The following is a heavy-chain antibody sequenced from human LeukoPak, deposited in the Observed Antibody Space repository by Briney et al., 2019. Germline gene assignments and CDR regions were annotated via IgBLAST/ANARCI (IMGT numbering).Heavy chain of an antibody. Sequence: GGSLRLSCSFSGLIATSNYMAWVRQAPGKGLQWISFVYGGGNTLHADSVRDRFSISRDNSKSTLYLQMSSLRVEDTAVYYCATGGRSGMAFDFWGQGTLVTVSS. CDR1: GLIATSNY. D-gene: IGHD2-8*01. J-gene: IGHJ4*02. CDR2: VYGGGNT. CDR3: ATGGRSGMAFDF. V-gene: IGHV3-53*01.